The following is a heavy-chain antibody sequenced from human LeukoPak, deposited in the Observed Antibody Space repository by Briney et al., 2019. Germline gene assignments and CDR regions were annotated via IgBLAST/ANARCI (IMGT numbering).Heavy chain of an antibody. CDR2: IQYDGSNK. CDR3: AKRIAAPPRSFDY. D-gene: IGHD6-6*01. Sequence: PGGSLRLSCAASGFTFSTYGMHWVRRAPGKGLEWVAFIQYDGSNKNYADSVKGRFTISRDNSKNTLYLQMNSLRAEDTAVYYCAKRIAAPPRSFDYWGQGILVTVSS. J-gene: IGHJ4*02. CDR1: GFTFSTYG. V-gene: IGHV3-30*02.